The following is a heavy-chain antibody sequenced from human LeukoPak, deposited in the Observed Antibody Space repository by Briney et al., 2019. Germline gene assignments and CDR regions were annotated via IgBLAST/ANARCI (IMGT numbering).Heavy chain of an antibody. CDR1: GFTFSSYA. D-gene: IGHD3-10*01. V-gene: IGHV3-23*01. Sequence: GGSLRLSCAASGFTFSSYAMSWVRQAPGKGLEWVSAISGSGGSTYYADSVKGRFTISRDNSKNTLYLQMNSLRVEDTGIYYCGRWGVNAGLDSWGQGTLVSVSA. J-gene: IGHJ5*01. CDR2: ISGSGGST. CDR3: GRWGVNAGLDS.